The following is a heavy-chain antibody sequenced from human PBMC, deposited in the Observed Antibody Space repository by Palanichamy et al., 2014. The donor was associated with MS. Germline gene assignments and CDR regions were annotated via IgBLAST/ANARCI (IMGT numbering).Heavy chain of an antibody. V-gene: IGHV4-34*01. J-gene: IGHJ6*02. CDR1: GGSFSGYC. CDR2: INHSGST. CDR3: ASGTPRKMLGAAARPSDYYHYGLDV. D-gene: IGHD6-6*01. Sequence: VQLQHGAAGLLKPSETLSLTCAVYGGSFSGYCWTWIRQPPGKGLEWIGEINHSGSTHYNPSLKSRVSISVDTSKNQFSLKLSSVSAADTAVYFCASGTPRKMLGAAARPSDYYHYGLDVWGQGTTVTVSS.